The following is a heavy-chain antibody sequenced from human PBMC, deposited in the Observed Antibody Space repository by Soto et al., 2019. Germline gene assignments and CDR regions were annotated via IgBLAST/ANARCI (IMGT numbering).Heavy chain of an antibody. CDR2: ISGSGGST. D-gene: IGHD3-22*01. CDR3: AKAGGRYYDSSGYWGIDY. Sequence: EVQLLESGGGLVQPGGSLRLSCAASGFTFSSYAMSWVRQAPGKGLEWVSAISGSGGSTYYADSVKGRFTISRDNSKNTLYPQMNSLRAEDTAVYYCAKAGGRYYDSSGYWGIDYWGQGTLVTVSS. V-gene: IGHV3-23*01. J-gene: IGHJ4*02. CDR1: GFTFSSYA.